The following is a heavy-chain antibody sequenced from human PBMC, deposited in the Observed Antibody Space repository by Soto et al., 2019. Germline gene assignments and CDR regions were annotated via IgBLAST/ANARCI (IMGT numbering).Heavy chain of an antibody. D-gene: IGHD3-22*01. CDR2: IYYSGTT. V-gene: IGHV4-30-4*01. CDR3: VSGTFFYDNNDYLSYYFDY. J-gene: IGHJ4*02. CDR1: GGSITSAGSF. Sequence: PSETLSLTCSVSGGSITSAGSFWNWIRQPPGKGLEWIGYIYYSGTTYYNPSLKSRLTMSVDTSKNQFSLRLSSLTAADTAVYYCVSGTFFYDNNDYLSYYFDYWGQGALVTVSS.